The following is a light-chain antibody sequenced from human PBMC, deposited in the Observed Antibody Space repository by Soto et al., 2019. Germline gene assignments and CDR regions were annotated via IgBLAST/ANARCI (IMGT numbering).Light chain of an antibody. CDR3: QQYSSYSMYT. V-gene: IGKV1-5*03. J-gene: IGKJ2*01. CDR1: QTINNW. Sequence: DIQMTQSPSTLPASVGDRVTITCRASQTINNWLAWYQQKPGKAPKLLIYKTSSLQSGVPSRFSGSGSGTEFPLTISCLQPDDFATYYCQQYSSYSMYTFGQGTKVEIK. CDR2: KTS.